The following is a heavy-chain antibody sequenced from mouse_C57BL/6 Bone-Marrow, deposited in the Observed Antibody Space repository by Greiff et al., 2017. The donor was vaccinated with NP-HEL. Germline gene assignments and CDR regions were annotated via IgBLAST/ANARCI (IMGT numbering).Heavy chain of an antibody. V-gene: IGHV1-82*01. CDR1: GYAFSSSW. Sequence: QVQLKESGPELVKPGASVKISCKASGYAFSSSWMNWVKQRPGKGLEWIGRIYPGDGDTNYNGKFKGKATLTADKSSSTAYMQLSSLTSEDSAVYFCARTGYGYDVGYFDVWGTGTTVTVSS. J-gene: IGHJ1*03. D-gene: IGHD2-2*01. CDR2: IYPGDGDT. CDR3: ARTGYGYDVGYFDV.